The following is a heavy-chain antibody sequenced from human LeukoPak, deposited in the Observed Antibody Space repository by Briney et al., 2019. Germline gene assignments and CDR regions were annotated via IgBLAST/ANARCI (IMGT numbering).Heavy chain of an antibody. D-gene: IGHD4-17*01. V-gene: IGHV4-59*01. Sequence: SETLSLTCTVSGDSISSYYWSWIRQPQGKGLEWIGYIYYSGSTNYNPSLKSRVTISVDTSKNQFSLKLSSVTAADTAVCYCARDSVTTGWSWFDPWGQGTLVTVSS. CDR1: GDSISSYY. CDR3: ARDSVTTGWSWFDP. CDR2: IYYSGST. J-gene: IGHJ5*02.